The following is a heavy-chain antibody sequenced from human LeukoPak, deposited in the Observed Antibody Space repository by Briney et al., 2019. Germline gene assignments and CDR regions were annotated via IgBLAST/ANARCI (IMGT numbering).Heavy chain of an antibody. Sequence: PGGSLRLSCVVSGFTFSSYAMSWVRQAPGKGLEWVSSISSSSSYIYYADSVKGRFTISRDNAKNSLYLQMNSLRAEDTAVYYCARVLVVVVEHYYYGMDVWGQGTTVTVSS. CDR1: GFTFSSYA. V-gene: IGHV3-21*01. J-gene: IGHJ6*02. D-gene: IGHD2-15*01. CDR3: ARVLVVVVEHYYYGMDV. CDR2: ISSSSSYI.